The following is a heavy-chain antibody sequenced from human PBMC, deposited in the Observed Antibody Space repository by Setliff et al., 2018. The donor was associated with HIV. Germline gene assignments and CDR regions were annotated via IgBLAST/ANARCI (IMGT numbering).Heavy chain of an antibody. CDR2: MSGINDAG. CDR3: ATYHYYDSSAYFIDLYYFDY. Sequence: ASVKVSCKASGYTLTNNDINWLRQVAGQGLEWIGWMSGINDAGGSAQKFQGRVTMTRDTSISTAYMELSSLRSEDTAVYYCATYHYYDSSAYFIDLYYFDYWGQGTLVTVSS. J-gene: IGHJ4*02. D-gene: IGHD3-22*01. CDR1: GYTLTNND. V-gene: IGHV1-8*01.